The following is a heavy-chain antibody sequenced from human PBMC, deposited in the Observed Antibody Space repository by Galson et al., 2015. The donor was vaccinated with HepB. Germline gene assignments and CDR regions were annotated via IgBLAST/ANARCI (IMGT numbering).Heavy chain of an antibody. CDR3: AKISGGPYYYYGIDV. J-gene: IGHJ6*02. CDR1: GFTFSSYW. D-gene: IGHD2-15*01. V-gene: IGHV3-23*01. Sequence: SLRLSCAASGFTFSSYWMSRVRQAPGKGLEWVSGISGSGGNTYYADSVKGRFTISRDSSKNTLYLQMNSLRAEDTAVYYCAKISGGPYYYYGIDVWGQGTTVTVSS. CDR2: ISGSGGNT.